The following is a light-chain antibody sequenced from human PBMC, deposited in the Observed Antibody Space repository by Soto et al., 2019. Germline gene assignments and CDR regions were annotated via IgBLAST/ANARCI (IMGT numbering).Light chain of an antibody. CDR3: EEANSFPRT. Sequence: DIQMTQSLSSVSASVGDRVTITCRTSKAISTWLAWYQQKPGKAPKLLIYAASNVQTGVPSRFSGSGCETEFTLTISSLQPEDCATYDGEEANSFPRTFGQGTKVEIK. V-gene: IGKV1D-12*01. J-gene: IGKJ1*01. CDR2: AAS. CDR1: KAISTW.